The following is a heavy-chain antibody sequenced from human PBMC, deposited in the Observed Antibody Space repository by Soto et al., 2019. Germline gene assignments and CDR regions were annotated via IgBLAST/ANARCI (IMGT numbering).Heavy chain of an antibody. J-gene: IGHJ6*03. CDR3: ARLLSYDFWSGYLDYYYYMDV. Sequence: GESLKISCKGSGYSFTSYWIGWVRQMPGKGLEWMGIIYPGDSDTRYSPSFQGQVTISADKSISTAYLQWSSLKASDTAMYYCARLLSYDFWSGYLDYYYYMDVWGKGTTVTVSS. CDR1: GYSFTSYW. V-gene: IGHV5-51*01. CDR2: IYPGDSDT. D-gene: IGHD3-3*01.